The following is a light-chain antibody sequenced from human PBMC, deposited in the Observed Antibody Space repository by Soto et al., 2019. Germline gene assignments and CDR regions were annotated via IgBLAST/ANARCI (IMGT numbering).Light chain of an antibody. V-gene: IGLV2-11*01. Sequence: QPVLTQPRSVSGSPGQSVTISCTGTNSDVGGYDYVSWYQQHPGKAPKLIIYDVNKRPSGVPDRFSGSKSGNTASLTISGLQAEDEADYYCCPFAGSYTSWVFGGGTKLTVL. J-gene: IGLJ3*02. CDR2: DVN. CDR1: NSDVGGYDY. CDR3: CPFAGSYTSWV.